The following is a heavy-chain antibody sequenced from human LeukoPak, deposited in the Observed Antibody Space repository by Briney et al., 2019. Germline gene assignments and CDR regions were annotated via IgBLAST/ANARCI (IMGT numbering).Heavy chain of an antibody. CDR2: ISSSGSTI. CDR3: ASLYSSSWSSDY. Sequence: GGTLRLSCAASGSTFSDYYMSWIRQAPGKGLEWVSYISSSGSTIYYADSVKGRFTISRDNAKNSLYLQMNSLRAEDTAVYYCASLYSSSWSSDYWGQGTLVTVSS. V-gene: IGHV3-11*04. D-gene: IGHD6-13*01. J-gene: IGHJ4*02. CDR1: GSTFSDYY.